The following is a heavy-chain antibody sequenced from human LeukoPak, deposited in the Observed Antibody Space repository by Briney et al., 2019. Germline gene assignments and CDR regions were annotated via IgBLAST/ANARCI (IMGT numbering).Heavy chain of an antibody. CDR1: GGSISSGGYS. J-gene: IGHJ4*02. D-gene: IGHD3-22*01. Sequence: SQTLSLTCAVSGGSISSGGYSWSWIRQPPGKGLEWIGYIYHSGSTYYNPSLKSRVTISVDRSKNQFSLKLSSVTAADTAVYYCARRSGYDSSGYYYWGQGTLVTVSS. V-gene: IGHV4-30-2*01. CDR2: IYHSGST. CDR3: ARRSGYDSSGYYY.